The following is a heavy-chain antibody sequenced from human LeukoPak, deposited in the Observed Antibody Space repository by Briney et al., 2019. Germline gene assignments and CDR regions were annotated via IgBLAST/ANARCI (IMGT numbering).Heavy chain of an antibody. J-gene: IGHJ6*03. V-gene: IGHV1-69*05. Sequence: ASVKVSCKASGGTFSSYAISWVRQAPGQGLEWMGGIIPIFGTADYAQKFQGRVTITTDESTSTAYMELSSLRPEDTAVYYCAITLFVFEWLLIDYYYMDVWGKGTTVTVSS. CDR1: GGTFSSYA. D-gene: IGHD3-3*01. CDR3: AITLFVFEWLLIDYYYMDV. CDR2: IIPIFGTA.